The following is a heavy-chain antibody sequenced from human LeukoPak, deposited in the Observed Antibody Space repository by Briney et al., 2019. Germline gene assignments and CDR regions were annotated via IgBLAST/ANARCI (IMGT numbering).Heavy chain of an antibody. D-gene: IGHD5-12*01. Sequence: ASVTVSCKVSGYTLTELSMHWVRQAPGKGLEWMGGFDPEDGETIYAQKFQGRVTMTEDTSTDTAYMELSSLRSEDTAVYYCATDKGGYVFYGDYWGQGILVTVSS. CDR2: FDPEDGET. J-gene: IGHJ4*02. CDR3: ATDKGGYVFYGDY. CDR1: GYTLTELS. V-gene: IGHV1-24*01.